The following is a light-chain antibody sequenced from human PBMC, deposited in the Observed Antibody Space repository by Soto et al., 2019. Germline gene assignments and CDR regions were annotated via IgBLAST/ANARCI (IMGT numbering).Light chain of an antibody. J-gene: IGKJ2*01. V-gene: IGKV1-5*03. CDR1: QSISTG. CDR2: KAS. Sequence: DIQMTQSPSTLSASVGDRVTITCRASQSISTGLAWYQQKPGKAPKLLIYKASSLESGVPSRFSGSGSGTEFTLTISSLQPDDFATYYCQQCNSYPRTFGQGTKLEIK. CDR3: QQCNSYPRT.